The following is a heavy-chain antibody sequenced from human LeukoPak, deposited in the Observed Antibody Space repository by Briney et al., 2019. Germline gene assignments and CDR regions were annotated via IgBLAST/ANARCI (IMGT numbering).Heavy chain of an antibody. J-gene: IGHJ3*02. D-gene: IGHD5-24*01. V-gene: IGHV3-30*02. CDR2: IRNDGTIK. Sequence: GGSLRLSCAASGFTFRTYGMHWVRQAPGKGLEWVAFIRNDGTIKYYADSVKGRFTISRDNSKNTLYLQMNSLRAEDTAVYYCARGRDGYNSDAFDIWGQGTMVTVSS. CDR3: ARGRDGYNSDAFDI. CDR1: GFTFRTYG.